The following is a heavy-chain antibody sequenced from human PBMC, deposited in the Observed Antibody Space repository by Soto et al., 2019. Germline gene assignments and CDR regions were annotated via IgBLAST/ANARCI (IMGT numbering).Heavy chain of an antibody. V-gene: IGHV6-1*01. Sequence: SHTLSLICGVSGNSVARNSSAADWFRPSPSRGLKWLGRTYYRSKWYNDYAVSVKSRITINPDTSKNQFSLQLNSVTPEDTAVYYCARGGTSSGQSYYHHGMDVRGQATTVTV. CDR1: GNSVARNSSA. CDR2: TYYRSKWYN. J-gene: IGHJ6*01. CDR3: ARGGTSSGQSYYHHGMDV. D-gene: IGHD6-19*01.